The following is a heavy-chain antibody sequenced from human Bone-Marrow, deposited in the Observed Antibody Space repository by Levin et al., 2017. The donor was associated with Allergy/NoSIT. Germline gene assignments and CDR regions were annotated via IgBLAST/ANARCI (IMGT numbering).Heavy chain of an antibody. J-gene: IGHJ2*01. V-gene: IGHV1-24*01. CDR1: GYLLTDLS. Sequence: GGSLRLSCRVSGYLLTDLSMHWVRHTPEKGLEWMGGFDPKADETVYAQNFQGRVTLTEDTSANTAYMEVTGLRSTDTAVYFCATGIYCHTTACSSGYWWFDLWGRGTLVTVSS. CDR2: FDPKADET. D-gene: IGHD5/OR15-5a*01. CDR3: ATGIYCHTTACSSGYWWFDL.